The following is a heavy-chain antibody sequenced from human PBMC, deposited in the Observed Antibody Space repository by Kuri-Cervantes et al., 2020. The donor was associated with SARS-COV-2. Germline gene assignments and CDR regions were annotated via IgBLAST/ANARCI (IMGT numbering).Heavy chain of an antibody. CDR2: INHSGST. D-gene: IGHD6-19*01. J-gene: IGHJ6*03. CDR3: ARSGWYSRGVTHYYIDA. V-gene: IGHV4-34*01. CDR1: GGSFSGYY. Sequence: SETLSLTCAVYGGSFSGYYWSWIRQPPGKGLEWIGEINHSGSTNYNPPLKSRLTISVDTSKNQFSLKLSSVTAADTAVYYCARSGWYSRGVTHYYIDAWGKGTMVTVSS.